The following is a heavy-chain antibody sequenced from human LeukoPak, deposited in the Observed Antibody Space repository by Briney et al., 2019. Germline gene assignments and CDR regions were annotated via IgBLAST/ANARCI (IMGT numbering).Heavy chain of an antibody. CDR3: ARDRYDDYGDYGYFDY. J-gene: IGHJ4*02. D-gene: IGHD4-17*01. V-gene: IGHV3-11*06. Sequence: PGGSLRLSCAASGFTFSDYYMSWIRQAPGKGLEWVSYISSSSSYTNYADSVKGRFTISRGNAKNSLYLQMNSLRAEDTAVYYCARDRYDDYGDYGYFDYWGQGTLVTVSS. CDR1: GFTFSDYY. CDR2: ISSSSSYT.